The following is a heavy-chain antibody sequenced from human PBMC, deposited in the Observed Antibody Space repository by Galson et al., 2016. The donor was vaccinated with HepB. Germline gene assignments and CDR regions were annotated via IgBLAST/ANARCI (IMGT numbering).Heavy chain of an antibody. CDR1: GGSISRYY. D-gene: IGHD1-26*01. CDR3: ARDIGVAHYYYYGMYL. Sequence: EPLSLTCSVSGGSISRYYWSWIRQPPGKGLEWIAYITDNGSTEYNPSLKSRVTISVDTPNNQFSLRLSSVTAADTARYYCARDIGVAHYYYYGMYLWGQGTTVTVSS. V-gene: IGHV4-59*01. CDR2: ITDNGST. J-gene: IGHJ6*02.